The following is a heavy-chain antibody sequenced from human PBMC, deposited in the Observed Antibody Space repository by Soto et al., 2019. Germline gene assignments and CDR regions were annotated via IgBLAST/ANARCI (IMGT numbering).Heavy chain of an antibody. V-gene: IGHV4-59*01. Sequence: HVQLQESGPGLVKPSETLSLTCTVSGDSISTYYWSWIRQPPGKGLEWIAYIYNNGNTNYNPSLKSRVTISVDTSKNQCSLKLSSVTASDTAVYYCARASGTYYNLGGYYYYSYMAVWGKGTTVTVSS. J-gene: IGHJ6*03. D-gene: IGHD3-10*01. CDR1: GDSISTYY. CDR2: IYNNGNT. CDR3: ARASGTYYNLGGYYYYSYMAV.